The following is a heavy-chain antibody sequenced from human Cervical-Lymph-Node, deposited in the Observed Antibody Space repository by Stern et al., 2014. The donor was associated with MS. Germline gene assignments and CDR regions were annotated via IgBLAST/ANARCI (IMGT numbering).Heavy chain of an antibody. V-gene: IGHV3-74*02. J-gene: IGHJ4*02. CDR3: ALSLYGDYVPQY. CDR1: GFTFRSYW. D-gene: IGHD4-17*01. CDR2: INSDGSHT. Sequence: EVHLVESGGGLVQPGGSLRLSCAASGFTFRSYWMHWVRQPPGKGLVWVSHINSDGSHTSHADSMKGRFTISRGNANNTLYLQMNSLRAEDTAVYYCALSLYGDYVPQYWGQGTLVTVAS.